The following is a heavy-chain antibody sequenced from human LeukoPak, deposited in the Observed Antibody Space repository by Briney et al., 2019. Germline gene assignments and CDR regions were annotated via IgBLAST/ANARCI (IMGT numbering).Heavy chain of an antibody. CDR3: ARDYYYGSGSYSRRLDY. D-gene: IGHD3-10*01. CDR2: INAGNGNT. CDR1: GYTFTSYA. Sequence: ASVKVSCKASGYTFTSYAMHWVRQAPGQRLEWMGWINAGNGNTEYSQKFQGRVTITRDTSASTAYMELSSLRSEDTAVYYCARDYYYGSGSYSRRLDYWGQGTLVTVSS. J-gene: IGHJ4*02. V-gene: IGHV1-3*01.